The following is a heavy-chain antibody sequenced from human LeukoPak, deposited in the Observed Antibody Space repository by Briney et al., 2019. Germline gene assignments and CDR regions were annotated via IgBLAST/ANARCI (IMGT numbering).Heavy chain of an antibody. CDR3: ATGITVTTGGFDP. CDR2: IYYSGST. CDR1: GGSVSSGSHY. V-gene: IGHV4-61*01. Sequence: SETLSLTCTVSGGSVSSGSHYWSWIRQPPGKGLEWTGYIYYSGSTNYNPSLKSRVTISVDTSKNQFSLKLSSVTAADTAVYYCATGITVTTGGFDPWGQGTLVTVSS. J-gene: IGHJ5*02. D-gene: IGHD4-17*01.